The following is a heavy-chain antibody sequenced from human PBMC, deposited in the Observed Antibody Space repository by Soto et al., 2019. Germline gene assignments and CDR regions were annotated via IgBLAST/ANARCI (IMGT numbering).Heavy chain of an antibody. D-gene: IGHD2-2*01. Sequence: GGSLRLSCAASGFSFGTYWMHWVRLAPGKGLVWISRINSDGRDTAYADSVKGRFTISRDNAKNTLSLQMNNLRAEDTAVYYCARRGLYQPGGMDVWGQGITVTVSS. J-gene: IGHJ6*02. CDR3: ARRGLYQPGGMDV. CDR1: GFSFGTYW. CDR2: INSDGRDT. V-gene: IGHV3-74*01.